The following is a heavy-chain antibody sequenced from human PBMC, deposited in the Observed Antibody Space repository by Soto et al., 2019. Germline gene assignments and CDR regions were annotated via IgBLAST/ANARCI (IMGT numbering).Heavy chain of an antibody. CDR2: IYYSGST. J-gene: IGHJ6*02. Sequence: QVQLQESGPGLVKASQSLSLTCTVSGGSISSGGYFWNWIRQHPGKGLEWIGYIYYSGSTYYNPSLRSRVSISVDTSKNHSARHPRSVTAADTAVDYWASDPSPTNPYGMAVWGQGTTVTVSS. CDR1: GGSISSGGYF. V-gene: IGHV4-31*03. CDR3: ASDPSPTNPYGMAV.